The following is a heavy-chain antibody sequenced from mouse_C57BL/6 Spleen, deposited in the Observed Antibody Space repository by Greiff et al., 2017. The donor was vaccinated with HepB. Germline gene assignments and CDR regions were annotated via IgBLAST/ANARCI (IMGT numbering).Heavy chain of an antibody. D-gene: IGHD2-4*01. V-gene: IGHV1-42*01. CDR3: ARRFYDYDVWFAY. J-gene: IGHJ3*01. CDR1: GYSFTGYY. Sequence: EVQLQQSGPELVKPGASVKISCKASGYSFTGYYMNWVKQSPEKSLEWIGEINPSTGGTTYNQKFKAKATLTVDKSSSTAYMQLKSLTSEDSAVYYCARRFYDYDVWFAYWGQGTLVTVSA. CDR2: INPSTGGT.